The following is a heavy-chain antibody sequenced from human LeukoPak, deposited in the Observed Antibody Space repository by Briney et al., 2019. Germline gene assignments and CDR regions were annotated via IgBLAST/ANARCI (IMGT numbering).Heavy chain of an antibody. Sequence: QAGGSLRLSCAASGFTFSSYNMNWVRQAPGKGLVWVSRINSDGSSTSYADSVKGRFTISRDNAKNTLYLQMNSLRAEDTAVYYCARDGITIFGVAIVDPYYYGMDVWGQGTTVTVSS. D-gene: IGHD3-3*01. CDR3: ARDGITIFGVAIVDPYYYGMDV. CDR1: GFTFSSYN. V-gene: IGHV3-74*01. CDR2: INSDGSST. J-gene: IGHJ6*02.